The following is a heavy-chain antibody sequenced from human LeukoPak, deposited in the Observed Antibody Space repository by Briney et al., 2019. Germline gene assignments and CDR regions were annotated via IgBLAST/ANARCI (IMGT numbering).Heavy chain of an antibody. Sequence: GGSLRLSCAASGFTFSSYSMNWVRQAPGKGLEWVTSISSSSSYIYYADSVKGRFTIYRDNDKNSLYLQMNSLRAEDTAVYYCASHYTKDSPLDYWGQGTLVTVSS. CDR2: ISSSSSYI. V-gene: IGHV3-21*01. CDR3: ASHYTKDSPLDY. D-gene: IGHD2-2*02. J-gene: IGHJ4*02. CDR1: GFTFSSYS.